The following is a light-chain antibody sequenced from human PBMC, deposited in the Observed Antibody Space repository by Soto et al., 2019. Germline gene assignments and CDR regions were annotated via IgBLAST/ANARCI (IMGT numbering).Light chain of an antibody. J-gene: IGKJ5*01. Sequence: IVLTQSPAPLSLSPGERVTLSCRASQSVSNSLAWYQQKPGQPPRLLIYDVSNRATGIPARFSGSGSGTDFTLTISSLEPEDSAVYYCQQRHMWPITFGQGTRLEIK. CDR2: DVS. V-gene: IGKV3-11*01. CDR1: QSVSNS. CDR3: QQRHMWPIT.